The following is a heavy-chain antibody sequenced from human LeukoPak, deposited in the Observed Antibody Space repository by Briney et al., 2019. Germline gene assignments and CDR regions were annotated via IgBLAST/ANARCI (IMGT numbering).Heavy chain of an antibody. J-gene: IGHJ3*02. CDR2: IYSGGGT. Sequence: GGSLTLSCAASGFTVSSNYMSWVRHSPGKGLEWLSVIYSGGGTYYADSVKGRFTISRDNSKNTLFLQMNSLRAEDTAVYYCARELTTFYYDISGYYGHAFDIWGQGTMVTVSS. D-gene: IGHD3-22*01. V-gene: IGHV3-66*01. CDR3: ARELTTFYYDISGYYGHAFDI. CDR1: GFTVSSNY.